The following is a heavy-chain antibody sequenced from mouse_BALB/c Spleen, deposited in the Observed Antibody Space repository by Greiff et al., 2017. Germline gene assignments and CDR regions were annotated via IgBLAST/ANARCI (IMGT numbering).Heavy chain of an antibody. D-gene: IGHD4-1*01. J-gene: IGHJ2*01. V-gene: IGHV1-84*02. CDR3: ARSPPGTPYYFDY. Sequence: LMEPGASVKISCKASGYTFTDYYINWVKQKPGQGLEWIGWIYPGSGNTKYNEKFKGKATLTVDTSSSTAYMQLSSLTSEDTAVYFCARSPPGTPYYFDYWGQGTTLTVSS. CDR2: IYPGSGNT. CDR1: GYTFTDYY.